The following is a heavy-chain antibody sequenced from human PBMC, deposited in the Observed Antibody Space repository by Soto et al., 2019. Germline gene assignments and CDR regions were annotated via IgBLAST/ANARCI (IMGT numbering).Heavy chain of an antibody. J-gene: IGHJ4*02. CDR3: AKAYAVPAATASFDY. V-gene: IGHV3-23*01. D-gene: IGHD2-2*01. CDR1: GFTFISYA. Sequence: PGGSLRLSCAASGFTFISYAMSWVRQAPGKGLEWVSAISGSGGSTYYADSVKGRFTISRDNSKNTLYLQMDSLRAEDTALYYCAKAYAVPAATASFDYWGQGTLVTVSS. CDR2: ISGSGGST.